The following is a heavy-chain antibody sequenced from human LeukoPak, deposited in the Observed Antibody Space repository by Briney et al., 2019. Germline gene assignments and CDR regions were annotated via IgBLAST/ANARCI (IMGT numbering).Heavy chain of an antibody. J-gene: IGHJ6*02. CDR2: IIPILGIA. CDR3: ARVLVPAAIHHSTYYYYYGMDV. CDR1: GGTFSSYA. D-gene: IGHD2-2*01. V-gene: IGHV1-69*04. Sequence: SVKVSCKASGGTFSSYAISWVRHAPGQGLEWMGRIIPILGIANYAQKFQGRVTITADKSTSTAYMELSSLRSEDTAVYYCARVLVPAAIHHSTYYYYYGMDVWGQGTTVTVSS.